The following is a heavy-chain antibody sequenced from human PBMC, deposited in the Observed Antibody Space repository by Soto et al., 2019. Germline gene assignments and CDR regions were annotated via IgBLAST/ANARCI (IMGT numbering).Heavy chain of an antibody. D-gene: IGHD2-15*01. CDR3: ARVYCSGGSCYSIDY. V-gene: IGHV1-46*03. CDR2: INPSDST. J-gene: IGHJ4*02. CDR1: GYTFTSYY. Sequence: QVQLVQSGAEVKKPGASVKVSCKASGYTFTSYYMHWVRQAPGQGLEWMGIINPSDSTSYAQKFPGSVTMTRDTSSSTGYMELSSLRSEDTAVYYCARVYCSGGSCYSIDYWGQGTLVTVSS.